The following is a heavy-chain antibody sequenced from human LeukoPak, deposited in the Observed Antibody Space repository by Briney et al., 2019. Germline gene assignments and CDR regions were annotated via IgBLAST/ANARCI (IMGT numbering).Heavy chain of an antibody. D-gene: IGHD5-18*01. CDR1: GFTFSNYA. V-gene: IGHV3-30-3*01. CDR2: ISYDGSNK. J-gene: IGHJ4*02. Sequence: PGGSLRLSCAASGFTFSNYAIHWVRQAPGEGLEWVAVISYDGSNKYYADSVKGRFTISRDNSKNTLYLQMNSLRAEDTAVYNCARGSDSYRPNFDSWGQGTLVTVSS. CDR3: ARGSDSYRPNFDS.